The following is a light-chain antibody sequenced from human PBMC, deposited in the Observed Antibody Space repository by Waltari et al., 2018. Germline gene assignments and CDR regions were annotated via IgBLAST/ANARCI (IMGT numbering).Light chain of an antibody. V-gene: IGKV1-5*03. CDR2: KAS. CDR1: QNINTL. Sequence: DIQMTQSPSTLSASVGDRVTITCRASQNINTLLAWHQQKPGKAPKLLIYKASSLESGVPSRFSGSGSGTEYTLTISSLQPDDFATYYCLQYNGEPRTFGQGTKVEVK. J-gene: IGKJ1*01. CDR3: LQYNGEPRT.